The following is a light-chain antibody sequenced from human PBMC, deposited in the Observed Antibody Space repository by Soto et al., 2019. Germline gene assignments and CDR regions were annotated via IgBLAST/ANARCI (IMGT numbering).Light chain of an antibody. Sequence: EIVLTQSPGTLSLSPGETATLSCRASQSVSSGYLAWYQQKPGQAPRLLIFDASRRATGIADRFSGSGSGTDFTLTVNRLEPEDFAVYYCQQYGSSPFTFGQGTRLEMK. CDR2: DAS. CDR3: QQYGSSPFT. CDR1: QSVSSGY. J-gene: IGKJ5*01. V-gene: IGKV3-20*01.